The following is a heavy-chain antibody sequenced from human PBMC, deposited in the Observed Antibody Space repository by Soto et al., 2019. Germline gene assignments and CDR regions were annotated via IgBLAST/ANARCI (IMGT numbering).Heavy chain of an antibody. V-gene: IGHV3-15*01. CDR1: GFTFSNAW. CDR3: TTGPVTSITIFGVVIIGAFDI. CDR2: IKSKTDGGTT. D-gene: IGHD3-3*01. J-gene: IGHJ3*02. Sequence: GGSLRLSCAASGFTFSNAWMSWVRQAPGKGLEWVGHIKSKTDGGTTDYAVPVKGRFTISRDDSKNTLYLQMNSLKTEDTAVYYCTTGPVTSITIFGVVIIGAFDIWGQGTMVTVSS.